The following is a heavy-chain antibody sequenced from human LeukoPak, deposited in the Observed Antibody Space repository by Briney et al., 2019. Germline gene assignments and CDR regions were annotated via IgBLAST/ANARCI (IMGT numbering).Heavy chain of an antibody. CDR3: AKDLMRMVYATEDY. Sequence: SETLSLTCTVSGGSISSDGYYWSWIRQPPGRGLEWIGYIYLSGSTYYNPSLKSRVTISLDRSKKQFSLKLSSVTAADTAVYYCAKDLMRMVYATEDYWGQGTLVTVSS. J-gene: IGHJ4*02. CDR1: GGSISSDGYY. D-gene: IGHD2-8*01. CDR2: IYLSGST. V-gene: IGHV4-30-2*01.